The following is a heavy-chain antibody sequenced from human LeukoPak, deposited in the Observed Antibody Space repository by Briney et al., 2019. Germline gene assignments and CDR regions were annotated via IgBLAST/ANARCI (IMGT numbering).Heavy chain of an antibody. J-gene: IGHJ4*02. CDR3: ARDRLRSYYFDY. D-gene: IGHD3-16*02. V-gene: IGHV4-59*01. CDR2: IYYSGST. CDR1: GGSXSSYY. Sequence: XXXTXXVSGGSXSSYYWSWIRQPPGKGLEWIGYIYYSGSTNYNPSLKSRVTISVDTSKNQFSLKLSSVTAADTAVYYCARDRLRSYYFDYWGQGTLVTVSS.